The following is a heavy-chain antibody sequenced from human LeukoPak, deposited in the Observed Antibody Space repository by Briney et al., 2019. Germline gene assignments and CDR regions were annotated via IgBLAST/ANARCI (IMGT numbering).Heavy chain of an antibody. Sequence: SCKASGYTFTGYYMHWVRQAPGKGLEWVAVISYDGSNKYYADSVKGRFTISRDNSKNTLYLQMNSLRAEDTAVYYCAKDLRVAPSRYYYYYGMDVWGQGTTVTVSS. CDR1: GYTFTGYY. D-gene: IGHD2-2*01. CDR2: ISYDGSNK. J-gene: IGHJ6*02. CDR3: AKDLRVAPSRYYYYYGMDV. V-gene: IGHV3-30*18.